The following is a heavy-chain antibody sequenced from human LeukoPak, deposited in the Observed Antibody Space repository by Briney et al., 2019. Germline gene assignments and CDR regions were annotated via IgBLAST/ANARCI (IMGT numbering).Heavy chain of an antibody. J-gene: IGHJ3*02. V-gene: IGHV1-46*01. Sequence: ASVKVSCKASGYTFTNYYMHWVRQAPGQGLEWMGMISPSGASTNYAQKFQGRVTITADKSTSTAYMELSSLRSEDTAVYYCARVVGYSSSDYAFDIWGQGTMVTVSS. CDR1: GYTFTNYY. D-gene: IGHD6-13*01. CDR2: ISPSGAST. CDR3: ARVVGYSSSDYAFDI.